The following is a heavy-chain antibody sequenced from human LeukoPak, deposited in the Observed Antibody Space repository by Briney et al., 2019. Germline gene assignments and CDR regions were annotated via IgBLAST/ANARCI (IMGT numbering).Heavy chain of an antibody. J-gene: IGHJ6*04. D-gene: IGHD3-16*01. CDR2: INSDGSST. V-gene: IGHV3-74*01. Sequence: PGGSLRLSCAASGFTFSSYWMHWVRQAPGKGLVWVSRINSDGSSTSYADSVKGRFTIFSDNAKNTLYLQMNSLRAEDTAVYYCARGRRGSYYYYYGMDVWGKGTTVTVSS. CDR3: ARGRRGSYYYYYGMDV. CDR1: GFTFSSYW.